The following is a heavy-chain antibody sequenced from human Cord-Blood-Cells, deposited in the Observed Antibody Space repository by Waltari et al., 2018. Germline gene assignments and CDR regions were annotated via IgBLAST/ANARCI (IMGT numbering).Heavy chain of an antibody. J-gene: IGHJ4*02. V-gene: IGHV1-8*01. D-gene: IGHD6-13*01. CDR2: MNPNSGNT. Sequence: VHLVPSRAELDEPAPSEVDSCKASGSAAPRYDFSWVRQATGQGLEWMGWMNPNSGNTGYAQKFQGRVTMTRNTSISTAYMELSSLRSEDTAVYYCARGEYSSSWYDYWGQGTLVTVSS. CDR1: GSAAPRYD. CDR3: ARGEYSSSWYDY.